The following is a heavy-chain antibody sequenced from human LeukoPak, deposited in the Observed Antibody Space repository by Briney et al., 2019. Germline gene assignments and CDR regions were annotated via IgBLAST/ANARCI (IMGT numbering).Heavy chain of an antibody. D-gene: IGHD1-26*01. J-gene: IGHJ4*02. CDR1: GFTFSDYY. Sequence: GSLRLSCAASGFTFSDYYMSWIRQAPGKGLEWVAVISYDGSNKYYADSVKGRFTISRDNSKNTLYLQMNSLRAEDTAVYYCAKDYAGATQDDYWGQGTLVTVSS. CDR2: ISYDGSNK. V-gene: IGHV3-30*18. CDR3: AKDYAGATQDDY.